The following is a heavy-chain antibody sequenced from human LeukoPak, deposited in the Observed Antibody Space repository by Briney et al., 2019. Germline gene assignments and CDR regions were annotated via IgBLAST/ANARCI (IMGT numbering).Heavy chain of an antibody. J-gene: IGHJ4*02. CDR3: ARVVRRYYDSSGFFDY. Sequence: SETLSLTCTVSGGSISSGDYYWSWIRQHPGKGLEWIGYIYYSGSTYYNPSLKSRVTISVDTSKNQFSLKLSSVTAADTAVYYCARVVRRYYDSSGFFDYWGQGTLVTVSS. V-gene: IGHV4-31*03. D-gene: IGHD3-22*01. CDR2: IYYSGST. CDR1: GGSISSGDYY.